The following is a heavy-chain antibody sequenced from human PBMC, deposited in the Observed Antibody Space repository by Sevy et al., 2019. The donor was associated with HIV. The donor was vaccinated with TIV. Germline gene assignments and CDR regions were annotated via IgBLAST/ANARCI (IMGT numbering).Heavy chain of an antibody. D-gene: IGHD3-10*01. J-gene: IGHJ6*02. CDR1: GGTFSSYA. V-gene: IGHV1-69*13. Sequence: ASVKVSCKASGGTFSSYAISWVRQAPGQGLEWMGGIIPIFGTANYAQKFQDRVTITADESTSTAYMELSSLRSEDTAVYYCARVNYYGSGSYYQTGDYYYYGMDVWGQGTTVTVSS. CDR3: ARVNYYGSGSYYQTGDYYYYGMDV. CDR2: IIPIFGTA.